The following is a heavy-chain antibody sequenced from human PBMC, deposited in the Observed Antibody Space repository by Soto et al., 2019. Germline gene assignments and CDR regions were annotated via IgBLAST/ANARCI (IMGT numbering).Heavy chain of an antibody. CDR1: GGSISNYY. J-gene: IGHJ4*02. Sequence: SETLSLTCTVSGGSISNYYWSWIRQPPGKGLEWIGNIYYSGTTNYNPSLKSRVTISIDTSKNHFSLNLNSVTAADTAVYYCAVSTGSSQYYFDYWGQAALVTVSS. V-gene: IGHV4-59*01. CDR2: IYYSGTT. D-gene: IGHD6-6*01. CDR3: AVSTGSSQYYFDY.